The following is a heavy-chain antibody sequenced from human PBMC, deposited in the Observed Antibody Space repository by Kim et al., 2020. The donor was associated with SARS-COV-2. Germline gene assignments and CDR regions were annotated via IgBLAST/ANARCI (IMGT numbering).Heavy chain of an antibody. Sequence: NPSPKSRVTISVDTSKNQFSLKLSSVTAADTAVYYCARQGTCGGDCYLGYWGQGTLVTVSS. J-gene: IGHJ4*02. CDR3: ARQGTCGGDCYLGY. V-gene: IGHV4-39*01. D-gene: IGHD2-21*01.